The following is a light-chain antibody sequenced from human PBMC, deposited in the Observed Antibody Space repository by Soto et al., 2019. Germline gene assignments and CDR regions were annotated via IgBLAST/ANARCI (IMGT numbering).Light chain of an antibody. V-gene: IGKV1-5*03. CDR1: QTISNW. Sequence: DIQMTQSPSSLSAYVGDRVTITCRASQTISNWLAWYQQKPGKAPKLLIYKASTLESAVPSRFSGSGSGTEFTLTIRGLQPEDFATYYCQQYNSYSQTFGHGTKVDIK. CDR2: KAS. J-gene: IGKJ1*01. CDR3: QQYNSYSQT.